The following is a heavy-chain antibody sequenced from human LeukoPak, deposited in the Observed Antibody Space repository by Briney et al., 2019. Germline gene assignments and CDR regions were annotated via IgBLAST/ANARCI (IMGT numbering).Heavy chain of an antibody. Sequence: SETLSLTCNVSGASINSYYWIWIRQPPGKGLEWIGYIYYSGSTYYNPSLKSRVTISVDTSKNQFSLKLSSVTAADTAVYYCARAGLSIAVAPYYFDYWGQGTLVTVSS. D-gene: IGHD6-19*01. V-gene: IGHV4-59*08. CDR1: GASINSYY. CDR3: ARAGLSIAVAPYYFDY. CDR2: IYYSGST. J-gene: IGHJ4*02.